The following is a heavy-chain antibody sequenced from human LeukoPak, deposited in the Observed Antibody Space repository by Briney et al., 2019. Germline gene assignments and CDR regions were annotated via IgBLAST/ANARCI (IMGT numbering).Heavy chain of an antibody. J-gene: IGHJ5*02. D-gene: IGHD6-13*01. CDR3: ARDMWQQFDWFDP. Sequence: ASVKVPCKASGYTFTAYYMHWVRQAPGQGLEWMGWINPNTGDTNSAERFQGRVTMTRDSSISTAYLELSRLTSDDTAVYYCARDMWQQFDWFDPWGQGTLVTVSS. V-gene: IGHV1-2*02. CDR2: INPNTGDT. CDR1: GYTFTAYY.